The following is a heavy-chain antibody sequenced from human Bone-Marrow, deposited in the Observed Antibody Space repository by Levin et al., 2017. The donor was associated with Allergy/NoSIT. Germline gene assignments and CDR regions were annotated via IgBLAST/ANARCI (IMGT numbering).Heavy chain of an antibody. Sequence: GESLKISCAASGFTFSNYAMSWVRQSPGKGLEWVSVISGSGGATNYADSVEGRFAISRDKSKNTLYLQMDSLRVEDTAVYYCAKAHYGSGSSGSAFDMWGQGTMVTVSS. D-gene: IGHD3-10*01. CDR3: AKAHYGSGSSGSAFDM. CDR1: GFTFSNYA. J-gene: IGHJ3*02. V-gene: IGHV3-23*01. CDR2: ISGSGGAT.